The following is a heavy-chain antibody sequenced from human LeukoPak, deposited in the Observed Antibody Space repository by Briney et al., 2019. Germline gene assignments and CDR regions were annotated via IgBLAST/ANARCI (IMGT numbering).Heavy chain of an antibody. Sequence: VESLKISCKGSGYSFTSYWIGWVRQMPGKGLEWMGIIYPGDSDTRYSPSFQGQVTISADKSISTAYLQWSSLKASDTAMYYCARRGSSGIGGYYYGMDVWGQGTTVTVSS. D-gene: IGHD1-26*01. CDR1: GYSFTSYW. CDR3: ARRGSSGIGGYYYGMDV. J-gene: IGHJ6*02. CDR2: IYPGDSDT. V-gene: IGHV5-51*01.